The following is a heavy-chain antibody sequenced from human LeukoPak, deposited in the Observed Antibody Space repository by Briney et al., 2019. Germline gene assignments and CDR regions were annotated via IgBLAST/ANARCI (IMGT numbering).Heavy chain of an antibody. CDR2: IYSGGST. CDR1: GFTFSSYA. CDR3: AKDETTKGPDAFDI. J-gene: IGHJ3*02. Sequence: PGGSLRLSCAASGFTFSSYAMSWVRQAPGKGLEWVSVIYSGGSTYYADSVKGRFTISRDNSKNTLYLQMNSLRAEDTAVYYCAKDETTKGPDAFDIWGQGTMVTVSS. D-gene: IGHD4-11*01. V-gene: IGHV3-23*03.